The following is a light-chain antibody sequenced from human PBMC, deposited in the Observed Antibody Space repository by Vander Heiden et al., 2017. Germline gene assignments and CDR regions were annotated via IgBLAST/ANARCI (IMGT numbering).Light chain of an antibody. J-gene: IGKJ4*01. V-gene: IGKV4-1*01. CDR1: QSVSYSSNNKNY. Sequence: DIVLAQSPDSLAVSLCERATIHYMSSQSVSYSSNNKNYLAWYQQKPGQPPKLLIYWASTRESGVPDRCSGSGSGTDFTLTISSLQAEDVAVYYCQQYNSTPYTFGGGTKVEIK. CDR3: QQYNSTPYT. CDR2: WAS.